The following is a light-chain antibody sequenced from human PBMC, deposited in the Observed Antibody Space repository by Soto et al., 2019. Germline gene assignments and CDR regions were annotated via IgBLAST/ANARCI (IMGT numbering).Light chain of an antibody. CDR1: HSIGKSY. J-gene: IGKJ4*01. CDR3: QQYDESPRT. Sequence: ETVLTQSPGTVSLSPGETATLSCRASHSIGKSYFAWFQHKPGQAPRLLIYGASTRATGIPDRFRGSGSGTDFTLTVSRLESEDFAVYYCQQYDESPRTFGGGTKVEIK. CDR2: GAS. V-gene: IGKV3-20*01.